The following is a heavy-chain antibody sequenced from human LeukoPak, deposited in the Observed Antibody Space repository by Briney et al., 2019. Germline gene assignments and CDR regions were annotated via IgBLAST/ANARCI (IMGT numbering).Heavy chain of an antibody. D-gene: IGHD3-22*01. Sequence: ASVKVSCKPSGYTFTDYAINWVRQAPGQGLEYMGWVNTNTGNPTYAQGFTGRFVFSSDSSVSTAYLQITSLKADDSAIYFCASCNYSSGYFAYWGQGTLVTVSS. CDR2: VNTNTGNP. CDR3: ASCNYSSGYFAY. J-gene: IGHJ4*02. V-gene: IGHV7-4-1*02. CDR1: GYTFTDYA.